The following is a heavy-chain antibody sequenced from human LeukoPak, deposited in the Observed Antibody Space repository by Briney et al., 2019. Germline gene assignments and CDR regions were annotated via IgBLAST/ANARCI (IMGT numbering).Heavy chain of an antibody. D-gene: IGHD1-26*01. CDR2: IKQDGSEK. CDR3: ARDRPEWELTGDAFDI. CDR1: GFTFSSYW. Sequence: GGSLRLSCAASGFTFSSYWMSWVRQAPGKGLEWVANIKQDGSEKYYGDSVKGRFTISRDNAKNSLYLQMNSLRAEDTAVYYCARDRPEWELTGDAFDIWGQGTMVTVSS. V-gene: IGHV3-7*01. J-gene: IGHJ3*02.